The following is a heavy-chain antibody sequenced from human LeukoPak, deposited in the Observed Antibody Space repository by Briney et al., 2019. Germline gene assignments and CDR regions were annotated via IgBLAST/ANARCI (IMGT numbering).Heavy chain of an antibody. J-gene: IGHJ4*02. CDR2: IYASGST. CDR1: GGSVSSYS. D-gene: IGHD6-19*01. Sequence: SDTLSLTCTVSGGSVSSYSWSWIRQPAGKGLEWIGRIYASGSTNYNPSLKSRVTMSLDTSKNQFSLNLSSVTAADTAVYYCARAQDCSSGCYRFFDYWGQGTLVTVSS. CDR3: ARAQDCSSGCYRFFDY. V-gene: IGHV4-4*07.